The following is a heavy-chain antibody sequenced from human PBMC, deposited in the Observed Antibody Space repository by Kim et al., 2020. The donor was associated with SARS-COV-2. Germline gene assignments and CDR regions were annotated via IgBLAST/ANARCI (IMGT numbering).Heavy chain of an antibody. D-gene: IGHD3-10*01. CDR3: ARDPYYYGSGSYDAGDY. Sequence: ASVKVSCKASGYTFTSYGISWVRQAPGQGLEWMGWISAYNGNTNYAQKLQGRVTMTTDTSTSTAYMELRSLRSDDTAVYYCARDPYYYGSGSYDAGDYWGQGTLVTVSS. CDR1: GYTFTSYG. J-gene: IGHJ4*02. V-gene: IGHV1-18*01. CDR2: ISAYNGNT.